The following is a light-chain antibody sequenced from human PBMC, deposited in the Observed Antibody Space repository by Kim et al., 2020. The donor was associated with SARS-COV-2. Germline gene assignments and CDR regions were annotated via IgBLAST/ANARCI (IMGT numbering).Light chain of an antibody. CDR1: RGVIGC. Sequence: PPGERATPSGRPVRGVIGCWACNQHNPGQAPSPLIIDDSIRATGIPARFSGSRSGTDFPPTISTLEPEDFAVYFCQHHSDWRTFGGGTKVDIK. J-gene: IGKJ4*01. CDR2: DDS. CDR3: QHHSDWRT. V-gene: IGKV3-11*01.